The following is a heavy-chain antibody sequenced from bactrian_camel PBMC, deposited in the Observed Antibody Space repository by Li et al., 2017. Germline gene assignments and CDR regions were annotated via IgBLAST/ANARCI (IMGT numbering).Heavy chain of an antibody. CDR2: IAPSSGLT. D-gene: IGHD2*01. V-gene: IGHV3S1*01. CDR3: AAGPTYSGFWYLTSKYNY. CDR1: GEAVSSFC. J-gene: IGHJ4*01. Sequence: HVQLVESGGGSVQAGGSLRLSCAASGEAVSSFCLGWFRQVPGKEREGVAAIAPSSGLTYYDDSIKGRFTVSHVNSNNTLHLQMNSLKPEDTAMYYCAAGPTYSGFWYLTSKYNYWGPGTQV.